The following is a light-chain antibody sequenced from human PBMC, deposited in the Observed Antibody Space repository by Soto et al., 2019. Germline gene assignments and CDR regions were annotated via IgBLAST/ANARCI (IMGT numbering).Light chain of an antibody. CDR2: DVT. CDR3: CSYGGYFWV. J-gene: IGLJ3*02. CDR1: SSDVGGYDY. Sequence: QSALTQPRSVSGSPGQSVTISCTGTSSDVGGYDYVSWFQHHPGKVPKLMIYDVTKRPSGVPDRFSSSKSGNTASLTISGVEAADEAGYYCCSYGGYFWVFGGGTKLTVL. V-gene: IGLV2-11*01.